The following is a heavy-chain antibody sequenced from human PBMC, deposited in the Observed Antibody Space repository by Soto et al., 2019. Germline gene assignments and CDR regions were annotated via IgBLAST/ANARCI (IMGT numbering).Heavy chain of an antibody. CDR3: ARARGQYGDYRMVDY. J-gene: IGHJ4*02. CDR1: GGSISSYY. D-gene: IGHD4-17*01. CDR2: IYYSGST. V-gene: IGHV4-59*08. Sequence: QVQLQESGPGLVKPSETLSLTCTVSGGSISSYYWSWIRQPPGKGLEWIGYIYYSGSTNYNPSLKSRVTISVDTSKNQFSLKLSSVTAADTAVYYCARARGQYGDYRMVDYWGQGTLVTVSS.